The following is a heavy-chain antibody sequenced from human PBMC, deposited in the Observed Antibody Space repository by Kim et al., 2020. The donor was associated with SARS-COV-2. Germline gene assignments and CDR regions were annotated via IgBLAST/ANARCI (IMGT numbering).Heavy chain of an antibody. Sequence: SETLSLTCTVSGGSISSGGYYWSWIRQHPGKGLEWIGYIYYSGSTYYNPSLKSRVTISVDTSKNQFSLKLSSVTAADTAVYYCASAVPYYYGSGSLNWFDPWGQGTLVTVSS. J-gene: IGHJ5*02. D-gene: IGHD3-10*01. CDR2: IYYSGST. CDR3: ASAVPYYYGSGSLNWFDP. CDR1: GGSISSGGYY. V-gene: IGHV4-31*03.